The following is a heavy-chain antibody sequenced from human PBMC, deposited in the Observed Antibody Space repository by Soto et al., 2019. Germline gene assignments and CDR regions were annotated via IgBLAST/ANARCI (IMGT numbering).Heavy chain of an antibody. J-gene: IGHJ4*02. Sequence: QVQLVQSGAEMKKPGSSVKVSCQSSGGTFNTYAMNWVRQAPGQGPEWMGDISPMFGAANYAPKFQGRVTITADETTGTSYMQLGSLPSEGTALYFCAREVQVHTPAFVYWGQGTLVTVSS. CDR3: AREVQVHTPAFVY. CDR1: GGTFNTYA. V-gene: IGHV1-69*19. D-gene: IGHD3-10*01. CDR2: ISPMFGAA.